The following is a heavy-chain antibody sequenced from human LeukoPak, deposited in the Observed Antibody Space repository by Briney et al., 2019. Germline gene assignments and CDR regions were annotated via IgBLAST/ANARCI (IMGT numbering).Heavy chain of an antibody. V-gene: IGHV4-39*07. D-gene: IGHD6-6*01. CDR2: IYYSGST. J-gene: IGHJ4*02. CDR3: ARDGSSSGDPFDY. Sequence: SETLSLTCTVSGGSISSYYWSWIRQPPGKGLEWIGSIYYSGSTYYNPSLKSRVTISVDTSKNQFSLKLSSVTAADTAVYYCARDGSSSGDPFDYWGQGTLVTVSS. CDR1: GGSISSYY.